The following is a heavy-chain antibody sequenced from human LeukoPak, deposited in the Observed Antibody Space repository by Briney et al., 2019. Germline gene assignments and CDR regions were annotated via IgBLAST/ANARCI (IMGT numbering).Heavy chain of an antibody. Sequence: GASVKVSCKASGYTFTSYGISWVRQAPGQGLEWMGWISAYNGNTNYAQKLQGRVTMTTDTSTSTAYMELRSLRSDDTAVYYCARDLFREQWLVGRYWGQGTLVTVSS. CDR3: ARDLFREQWLVGRY. CDR1: GYTFTSYG. D-gene: IGHD6-19*01. CDR2: ISAYNGNT. V-gene: IGHV1-18*01. J-gene: IGHJ4*02.